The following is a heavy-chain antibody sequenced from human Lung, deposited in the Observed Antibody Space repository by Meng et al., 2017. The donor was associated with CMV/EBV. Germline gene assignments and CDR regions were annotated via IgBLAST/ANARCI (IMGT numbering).Heavy chain of an antibody. J-gene: IGHJ4*02. D-gene: IGHD3-3*01. V-gene: IGHV3-23*01. CDR1: GITFSRYA. CDR3: AKHNSRVVIGGGVDY. Sequence: GESLKISCAASGITFSRYAMSWVRQAPGKGLEWVSGLSFGGGDTDYADSVKGRFTISRDNSKNTLYLQMNSLRAEDTAVYYCAKHNSRVVIGGGVDYWGQGNXV. CDR2: LSFGGGDT.